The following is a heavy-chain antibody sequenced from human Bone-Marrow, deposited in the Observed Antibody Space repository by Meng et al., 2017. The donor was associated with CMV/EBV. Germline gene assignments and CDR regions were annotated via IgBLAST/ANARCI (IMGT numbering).Heavy chain of an antibody. V-gene: IGHV3-30-3*01. CDR3: ARESRCSSTSCYTGSLGRTNGYFDY. CDR1: GFTFSSYA. D-gene: IGHD2-2*02. Sequence: GESPKISCAASGFTFSSYAMHWVRQAPGKGLEWVAVISYDGSNKYYADSVKGRFTISRDNSKNTLYLQMNSLRAEDTAVYYCARESRCSSTSCYTGSLGRTNGYFDYWGQGTLVTVSS. CDR2: ISYDGSNK. J-gene: IGHJ4*02.